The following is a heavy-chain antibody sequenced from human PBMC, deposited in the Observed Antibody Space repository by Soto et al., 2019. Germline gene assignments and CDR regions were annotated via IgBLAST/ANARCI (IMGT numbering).Heavy chain of an antibody. J-gene: IGHJ5*02. V-gene: IGHV4-59*01. D-gene: IGHD3-3*01. CDR2: IYYSGST. CDR3: ARVSIFGVVINIDP. Sequence: SETLSLTCTVSGGSISSYYWSWIRQPPGKGLEWIGYIYYSGSTNYNPSLKSRVTISVDTSKNQFSLKLSSVTAADTAVYYCARVSIFGVVINIDPWGQGTLVTVSS. CDR1: GGSISSYY.